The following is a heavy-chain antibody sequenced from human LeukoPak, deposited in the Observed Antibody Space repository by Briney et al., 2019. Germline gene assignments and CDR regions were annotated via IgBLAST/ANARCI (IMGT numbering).Heavy chain of an antibody. CDR3: AKGRDYGSGSYFDYDY. D-gene: IGHD3-10*01. Sequence: GGSLRLSCAASGFTFTNYVMSWVRQVPGKGLQWVSAVSGTGGTIYYADSVRGRFTVSRVNSVDTVYLQMNSLRAEDTAVYYCAKGRDYGSGSYFDYDYWGQGTLVTVSS. V-gene: IGHV3-23*01. J-gene: IGHJ4*02. CDR2: VSGTGGTI. CDR1: GFTFTNYV.